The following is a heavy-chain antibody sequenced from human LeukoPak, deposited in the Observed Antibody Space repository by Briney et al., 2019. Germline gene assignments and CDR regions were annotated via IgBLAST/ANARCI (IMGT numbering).Heavy chain of an antibody. CDR3: AKNFPYDSSGYCLDY. CDR2: IKQDGSEK. J-gene: IGHJ4*02. CDR1: GFTFSIYW. V-gene: IGHV3-7*01. Sequence: GGSLRLSCVASGFTFSIYWMSWVRQTPGKGLECVANIKQDGSEKYYVDSVKGRFTISRDNAKNSLYLQMNSLRAEDTAVYYCAKNFPYDSSGYCLDYWGQGTLVTVSS. D-gene: IGHD3-22*01.